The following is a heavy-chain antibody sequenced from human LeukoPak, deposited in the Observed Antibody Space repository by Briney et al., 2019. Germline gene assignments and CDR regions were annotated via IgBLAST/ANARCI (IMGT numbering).Heavy chain of an antibody. CDR1: GYSFTYW. Sequence: GESLKISCKGSGYSFTYWIGWVRQMPGKGLEWMGIIYSGDSHTKYSPSFQGRVTISADKSISTAYLQWSSLEASDTAMYYCASARHGDYVWDYWGQGTLITVSS. CDR2: IYSGDSHT. CDR3: ASARHGDYVWDY. V-gene: IGHV5-51*01. J-gene: IGHJ4*02. D-gene: IGHD4-17*01.